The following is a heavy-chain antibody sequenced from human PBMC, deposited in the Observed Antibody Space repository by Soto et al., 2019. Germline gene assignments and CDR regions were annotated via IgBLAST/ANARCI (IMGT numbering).Heavy chain of an antibody. CDR1: GFTFTNYG. CDR3: AKARVAPITANFGY. Sequence: GGSLRLSCATSGFTFTNYGMTWVRQVPGKGLEWVSSVTASGGAIYYADSVKGRFTISRDNSRNSLHLQMNTLTAEDAAVYYCAKARVAPITANFGYWGQGILVTVSS. J-gene: IGHJ4*02. CDR2: VTASGGAI. V-gene: IGHV3-23*01. D-gene: IGHD5-18*01.